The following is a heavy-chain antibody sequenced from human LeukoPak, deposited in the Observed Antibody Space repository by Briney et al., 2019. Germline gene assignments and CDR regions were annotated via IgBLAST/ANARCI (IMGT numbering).Heavy chain of an antibody. CDR2: ISSSSSYI. D-gene: IGHD4-17*01. V-gene: IGHV3-21*01. Sequence: RGGSLRFSCAASGFTHSRYSMNGVPQAPGKGLEGVSSISSSSSYIYYADSVKGRFTISRDNAKNSLYLQMNSLRAEDTAVYYCARDHYAYGVFLADVWGKGTTVTVSS. CDR3: ARDHYAYGVFLADV. CDR1: GFTHSRYS. J-gene: IGHJ6*04.